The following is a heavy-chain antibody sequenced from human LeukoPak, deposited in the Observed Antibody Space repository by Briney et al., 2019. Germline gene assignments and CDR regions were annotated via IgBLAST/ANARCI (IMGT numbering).Heavy chain of an antibody. CDR1: GGTFSSYA. J-gene: IGHJ4*02. CDR2: IIPIFGTA. CDR3: ARDDEGRANFDF. Sequence: SVKVSCKASGGTFSSYAISWVRQAPGQGLEWMGGIIPIFGTANYAQKFQGRVTITADKSTSTAYMELSSLRSEDTAVYYCARDDEGRANFDFWGQGTLVTVSS. V-gene: IGHV1-69*06.